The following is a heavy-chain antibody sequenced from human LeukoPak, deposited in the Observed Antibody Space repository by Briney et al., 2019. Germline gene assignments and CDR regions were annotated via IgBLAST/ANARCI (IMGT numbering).Heavy chain of an antibody. CDR3: ARGSSGSYFQFIDY. V-gene: IGHV3-7*01. J-gene: IGHJ4*02. Sequence: GGSLRLSCAASGFNFNTYWMGWVRQSPVKGLEWVASIKQGGSERHYVDSVKGRFTISRDNAQNSLYLQMNSLRAEDTAVYYCARGSSGSYFQFIDYWGQGTLVTVSS. D-gene: IGHD1-26*01. CDR2: IKQGGSER. CDR1: GFNFNTYW.